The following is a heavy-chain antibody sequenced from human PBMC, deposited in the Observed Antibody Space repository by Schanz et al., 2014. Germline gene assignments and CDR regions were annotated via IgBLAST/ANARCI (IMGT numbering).Heavy chain of an antibody. Sequence: QVQLRESGPRLVKPSETLSLNCTVSGDSMKSHYWTWIRQPAGKGLEWIGRIYNSGKTNYNPSLERRGSMSVDTSKKQLSLKLRSVSAADTAVYYCARVVLGGDAFDIWGQGTMVTVSS. CDR1: GDSMKSHY. J-gene: IGHJ3*02. V-gene: IGHV4-4*07. CDR2: IYNSGKT. D-gene: IGHD3-10*01. CDR3: ARVVLGGDAFDI.